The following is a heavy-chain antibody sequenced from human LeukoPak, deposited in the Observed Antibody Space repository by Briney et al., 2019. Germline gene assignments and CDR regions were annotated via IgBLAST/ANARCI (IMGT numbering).Heavy chain of an antibody. Sequence: SVKVSCKASGGTFSSYAVSWVRQAPGQGLEWMGRIIPILGIANYAQKFQGRVTITADKSTSTAYMELSSLRSEDTAVYYCALSTSRLGSRNNWFDPWGQGTLVTVSS. CDR2: IIPILGIA. J-gene: IGHJ5*02. V-gene: IGHV1-69*04. CDR3: ALSTSRLGSRNNWFDP. D-gene: IGHD2-2*01. CDR1: GGTFSSYA.